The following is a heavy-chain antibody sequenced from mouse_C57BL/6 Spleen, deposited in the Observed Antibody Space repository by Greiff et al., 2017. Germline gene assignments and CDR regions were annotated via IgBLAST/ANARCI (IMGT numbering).Heavy chain of an antibody. CDR1: GFNIKDYY. CDR3: PPGRVWFAY. CDR2: IDPEDGET. Sequence: EVKLMESGAELVKPGASVKLSCTASGFNIKDYYMHWVKQRPEQGLEWIGRIDPEDGETKYAPKFPGKATITADTSSNTAYLQLSSLTSEDTAVYYCPPGRVWFAYWGQGTLVTVSA. J-gene: IGHJ3*01. V-gene: IGHV14-2*01. D-gene: IGHD3-3*01.